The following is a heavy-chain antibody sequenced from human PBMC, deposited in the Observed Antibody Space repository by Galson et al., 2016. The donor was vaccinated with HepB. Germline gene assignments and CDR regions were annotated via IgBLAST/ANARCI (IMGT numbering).Heavy chain of an antibody. Sequence: SLRLSCAASGFTFSSYAMHWVRQAPGKGLEWVAVISYDGSYKYYADSVKGRFTISRDNSKNTLYLEMNSLRAEDTTIYYCARDFGAGVSALDIWGRGTMVTVSS. CDR2: ISYDGSYK. J-gene: IGHJ3*02. CDR3: ARDFGAGVSALDI. V-gene: IGHV3-30*04. CDR1: GFTFSSYA. D-gene: IGHD3-16*01.